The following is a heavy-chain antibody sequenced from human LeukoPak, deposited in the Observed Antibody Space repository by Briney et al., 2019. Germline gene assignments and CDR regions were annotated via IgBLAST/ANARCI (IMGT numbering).Heavy chain of an antibody. CDR2: IYYSGSS. D-gene: IGHD2-2*01. CDR1: GGSISSSSYY. V-gene: IGHV4-39*07. J-gene: IGHJ6*04. Sequence: SETLSLTCTVSGGSISSSSYYWGWIRQPPGKGLEWIGSIYYSGSSYYNPSLKRRVTISVDTYKNQFSLKLSSVTAADTAVYYCARHIPAATRAGYYYYRMDVWGKGTTVTVSS. CDR3: ARHIPAATRAGYYYYRMDV.